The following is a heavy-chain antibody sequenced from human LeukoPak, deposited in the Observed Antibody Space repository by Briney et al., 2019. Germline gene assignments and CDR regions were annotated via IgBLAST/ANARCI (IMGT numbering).Heavy chain of an antibody. V-gene: IGHV3-23*01. CDR2: ISGSGGST. D-gene: IGHD6-19*01. Sequence: GGSLRLSCAASGFTFSSYAMSWVRQAPGKGLEWVSAISGSGGSTYYADSVKGRFTISRDNSKNTLYRQMNSLRAEDTAVYYCAKGAYSSGWSPIAYYYYGMDVWGQGTTVTVSS. CDR3: AKGAYSSGWSPIAYYYYGMDV. J-gene: IGHJ6*02. CDR1: GFTFSSYA.